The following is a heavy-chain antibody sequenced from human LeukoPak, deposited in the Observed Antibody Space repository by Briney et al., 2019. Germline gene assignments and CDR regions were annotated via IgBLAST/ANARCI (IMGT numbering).Heavy chain of an antibody. V-gene: IGHV4-4*02. CDR3: ASAGGTGYYFDY. J-gene: IGHJ4*02. D-gene: IGHD3/OR15-3a*01. Sequence: PSGTLSLTCAVSGGSISSSNWWSWVRQPPGKGLEWIGEIYHSGSTNYNPSLKSRVTISVGKSKNQFSLKLSSVTAADTAVYYCASAGGTGYYFDYWGQGTLVTVSS. CDR1: GGSISSSNW. CDR2: IYHSGST.